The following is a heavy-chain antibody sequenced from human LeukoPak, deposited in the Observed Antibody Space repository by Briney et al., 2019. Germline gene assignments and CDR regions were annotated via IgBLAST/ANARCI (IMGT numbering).Heavy chain of an antibody. Sequence: GGSLRLSCTASGFTFGDYAMSWFRQAPGKGLEWVGFIRSKAYGGTTEYAASVKGRFTISRDDSKSIAYLQMNSLKTEDTAVYYCTREIRGYSYGLDYYYYMDVWGKGTTVTVSS. D-gene: IGHD5-18*01. J-gene: IGHJ6*03. CDR2: IRSKAYGGTT. CDR3: TREIRGYSYGLDYYYYMDV. CDR1: GFTFGDYA. V-gene: IGHV3-49*03.